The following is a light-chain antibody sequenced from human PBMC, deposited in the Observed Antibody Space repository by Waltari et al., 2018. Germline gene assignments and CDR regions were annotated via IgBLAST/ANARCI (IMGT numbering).Light chain of an antibody. CDR1: QGISNF. CDR3: QKYNSAPWT. CDR2: GAS. Sequence: IQMTQSPSSLSASVGDRVNITCRASQGISNFLAWYQQKPGKVPKLLIYGASTLQSGVPSRFSGSGSGTDFTLTISSLQPEDVATYYCQKYNSAPWTFGQGTKVEIK. J-gene: IGKJ1*01. V-gene: IGKV1-27*01.